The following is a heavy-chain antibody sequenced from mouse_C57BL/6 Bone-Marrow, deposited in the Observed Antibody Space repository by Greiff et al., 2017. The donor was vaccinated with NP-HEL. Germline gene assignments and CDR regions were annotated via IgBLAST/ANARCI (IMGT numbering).Heavy chain of an antibody. Sequence: EVQVVESGGGLVQSGRSLRLSCATSGFTFSDFYMEWVRQAPGKGLEWIAASRNKAHDYTTEYSASVKGRFIVSRDTSQSILYLQMNALRAEDTAIYYCARAVVADWYFDVWGTGTTVTVSS. CDR1: GFTFSDFY. CDR2: SRNKAHDYTT. J-gene: IGHJ1*03. CDR3: ARAVVADWYFDV. V-gene: IGHV7-1*01. D-gene: IGHD1-1*01.